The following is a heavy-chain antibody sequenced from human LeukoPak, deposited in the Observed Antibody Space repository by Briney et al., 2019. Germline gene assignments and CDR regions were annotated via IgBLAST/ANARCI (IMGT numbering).Heavy chain of an antibody. J-gene: IGHJ3*02. V-gene: IGHV4-59*01. D-gene: IGHD3-3*01. CDR3: ARMGDWSGYYLNAFDI. CDR2: IYYSGST. Sequence: SETLSLTCTVSGGSISNYYWSWLRQPPGKGLEWFGYIYYSGSTKYNPPLKSRVTISVDTSKNQFSLKLSSVTAADTAVYYCARMGDWSGYYLNAFDIWGQGTMVTVSS. CDR1: GGSISNYY.